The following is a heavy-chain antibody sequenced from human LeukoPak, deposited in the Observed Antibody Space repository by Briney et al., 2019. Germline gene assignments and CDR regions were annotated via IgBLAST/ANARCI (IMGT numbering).Heavy chain of an antibody. V-gene: IGHV1-18*01. CDR1: GYTFTSYG. J-gene: IGHJ6*02. CDR2: ISAYNGNT. CDR3: ARDSGVCSGGSCSDYYYYGMDV. Sequence: GASVKVSCKASGYTFTSYGISWVRQAPGQGLEWMGWISAYNGNTNYAQKLQGRVTMTTDTSTSTAYMELRSLRSDDTAVYYCARDSGVCSGGSCSDYYYYGMDVWGQRTTVTVSS. D-gene: IGHD2-15*01.